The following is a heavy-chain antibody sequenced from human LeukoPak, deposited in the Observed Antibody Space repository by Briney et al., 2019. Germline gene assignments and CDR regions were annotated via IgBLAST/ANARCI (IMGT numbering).Heavy chain of an antibody. J-gene: IGHJ3*02. CDR2: ITSSGKYI. D-gene: IGHD1-26*01. CDR3: ANMWGSPDASDI. CDR1: GFTFSRYS. V-gene: IGHV3-21*01. Sequence: GGSLRLSCAASGFTFSRYSMNWVRQAPGKGLEWVASITSSGKYIYYADSVEGRFTISRDNGENSLYLQMNSLRPDDAAVYYCANMWGSPDASDIWGQGTMVTVSS.